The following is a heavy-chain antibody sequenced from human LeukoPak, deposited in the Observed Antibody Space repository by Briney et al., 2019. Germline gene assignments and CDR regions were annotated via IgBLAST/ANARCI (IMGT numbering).Heavy chain of an antibody. D-gene: IGHD5-18*01. CDR2: ISHTGSAN. CDR1: GFTFSSYA. V-gene: IGHV3-23*01. CDR3: AKDERGYNYGNLDY. J-gene: IGHJ4*02. Sequence: PGGSLRLSCAASGFTFSSYAMNWVRQAPGKGLEWVSYISHTGSANSYADSVKGRFTISRDNSRNTLYLQMNSLRAEDTAVFYCAKDERGYNYGNLDYWGQGTLVTVSS.